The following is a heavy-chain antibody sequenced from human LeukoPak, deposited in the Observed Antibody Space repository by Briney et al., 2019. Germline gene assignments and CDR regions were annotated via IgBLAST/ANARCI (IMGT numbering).Heavy chain of an antibody. CDR3: ARLLHDSRGYYYFDY. V-gene: IGHV4-34*01. CDR2: INHSGST. Sequence: PSETLSLTCAVYGGSFSGYYWSWIRQPPGKGLEWIGEINHSGSTNYNPSLKSRVTMSVDTSKNQFSLKLSSVTAADTAVYYCARLLHDSRGYYYFDYWGQGTLVTVSS. CDR1: GGSFSGYY. J-gene: IGHJ4*02. D-gene: IGHD3-22*01.